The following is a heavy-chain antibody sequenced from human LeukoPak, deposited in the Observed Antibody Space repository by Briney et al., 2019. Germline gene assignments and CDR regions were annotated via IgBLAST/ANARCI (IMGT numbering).Heavy chain of an antibody. CDR2: IYHSGTT. D-gene: IGHD2-15*01. J-gene: IGHJ4*02. CDR1: GAPISSSNW. Sequence: SGTLSLTRAVSGAPISSSNWWSWVRQPPGKGLEWIGEIYHSGTTNYNPSLKGRVTISVDKYKNQFSLKLSSVTAADTAVYYCAREYSWYYFDYWGQGTLVTVSS. V-gene: IGHV4-4*02. CDR3: AREYSWYYFDY.